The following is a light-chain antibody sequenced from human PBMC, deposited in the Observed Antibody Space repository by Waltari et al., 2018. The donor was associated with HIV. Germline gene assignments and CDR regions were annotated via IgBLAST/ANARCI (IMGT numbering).Light chain of an antibody. V-gene: IGKV4-1*01. Sequence: DIVMTQSPDSLAVSLGERATINCKSSHSLPPYPSYKNFLALYQQKPGQRPKLLIYWASTRGSGVPDRFSGSGSGTDFTLTISRLQAEDVATYYCQQYHNIPWTFGRGTKVEIK. J-gene: IGKJ1*01. CDR2: WAS. CDR1: HSLPPYPSYKNF. CDR3: QQYHNIPWT.